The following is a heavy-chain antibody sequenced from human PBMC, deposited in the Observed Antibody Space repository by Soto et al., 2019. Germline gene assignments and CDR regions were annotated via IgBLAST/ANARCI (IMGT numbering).Heavy chain of an antibody. J-gene: IGHJ4*02. D-gene: IGHD6-19*01. V-gene: IGHV4-4*02. CDR1: GASISSTRW. CDR2: IYHGGDT. CDR3: AATDSGWPTFEAH. Sequence: QVQLQESGPGLVKPAGTLSLTCTVSGASISSTRWWSWVRQPPGKGLEWIGEIYHGGDTNLNPSLKSRVTISVDESKKQFSLRLSSVTAADTAVYYCAATDSGWPTFEAHWGRGSLGTVSP.